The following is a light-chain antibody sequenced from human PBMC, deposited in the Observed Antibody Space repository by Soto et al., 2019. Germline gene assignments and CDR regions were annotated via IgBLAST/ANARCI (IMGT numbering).Light chain of an antibody. CDR2: AAS. V-gene: IGKV1-27*01. CDR1: QGFSNY. Sequence: DIQMTQSPSSLSASVGDRVTITCRARQGFSNYLAWYQQKPGKVPKLLIYAASTLQSGVPSRFSGSGSGTDFTLTISSLQPEDVATYYCQDHQTFGQGTKVAIK. J-gene: IGKJ1*01. CDR3: QDHQT.